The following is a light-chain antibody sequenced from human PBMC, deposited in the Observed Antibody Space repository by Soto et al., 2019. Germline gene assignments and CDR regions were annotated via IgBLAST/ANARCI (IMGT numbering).Light chain of an antibody. J-gene: IGKJ1*01. CDR3: QQRGT. CDR1: QSVSSY. V-gene: IGKV3-11*01. Sequence: EIVLTQSPATLSLSPGERATLSCRASQSVSSYLAWYQQKPGQAPRLLIYDASNRATGIPARFSGSGSGTDFTLTISSLEPEDFVVYYCQQRGTFGQGTKVEIK. CDR2: DAS.